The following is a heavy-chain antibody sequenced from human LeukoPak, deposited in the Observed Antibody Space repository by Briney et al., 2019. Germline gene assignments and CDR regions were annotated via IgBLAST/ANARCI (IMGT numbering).Heavy chain of an antibody. CDR1: GDSISGYY. D-gene: IGHD6-19*01. Sequence: SETLSLTCTVSGDSISGYYWSWIRQPPGKGLEWIGHIFHSGSTNHSPSLKSRVAISVDPPKNLFSLKLSSVTAADTAVYYCARADSSGWFLFDYWGQGTPVTVSS. J-gene: IGHJ4*02. CDR3: ARADSSGWFLFDY. CDR2: IFHSGST. V-gene: IGHV4-59*01.